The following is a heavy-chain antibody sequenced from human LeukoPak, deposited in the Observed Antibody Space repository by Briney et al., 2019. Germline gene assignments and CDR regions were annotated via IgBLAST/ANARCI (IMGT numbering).Heavy chain of an antibody. CDR1: GYTLTSYD. CDR2: MNPNSGNT. V-gene: IGHV1-8*01. D-gene: IGHD6-13*01. J-gene: IGHJ4*02. Sequence: ASVKVSCKASGYTLTSYDINWVRQATGQGLEWMGWMNPNSGNTGYAQKFQGRVTMTRNTSIGTAYMELSSLRSEDTAVYYCARAPIAAAAPYFDYWGQGTLVTVSS. CDR3: ARAPIAAAAPYFDY.